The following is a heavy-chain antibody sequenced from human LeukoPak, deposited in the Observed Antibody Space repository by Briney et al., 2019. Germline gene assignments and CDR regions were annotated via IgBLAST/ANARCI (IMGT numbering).Heavy chain of an antibody. CDR3: ARDAPRTPPGVRGVSYYFDY. J-gene: IGHJ4*02. V-gene: IGHV3-30-3*01. Sequence: PGGSLRLSCAASGFTFSSYAMHWVRQAPGKGLEWVAVISYDGSNKYYADSVKGRFTISRDNSKNTLYLQMNSLRAEDTAVYYCARDAPRTPPGVRGVSYYFDYWGQGTLVTVSS. D-gene: IGHD3-10*01. CDR2: ISYDGSNK. CDR1: GFTFSSYA.